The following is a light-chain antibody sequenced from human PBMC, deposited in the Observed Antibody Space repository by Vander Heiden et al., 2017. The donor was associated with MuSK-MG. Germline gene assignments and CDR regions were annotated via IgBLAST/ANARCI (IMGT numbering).Light chain of an antibody. CDR3: QQPRDWPPST. J-gene: IGKJ2*01. CDR2: DAS. CDR1: QSVGSY. Sequence: EIVLTQSPATLSLSPGERATLSCRASQSVGSYLAWYQQKPGQTPRLLIYDASNRDTGIPARFSGSGYGTDFTLTISSREPEDFAVYYCQQPRDWPPSTFGQGTKVEIK. V-gene: IGKV3-11*01.